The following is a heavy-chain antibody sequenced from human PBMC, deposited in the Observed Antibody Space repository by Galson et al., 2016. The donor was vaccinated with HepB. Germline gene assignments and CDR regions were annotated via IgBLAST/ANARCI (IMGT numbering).Heavy chain of an antibody. CDR2: IGSDGRST. CDR3: GKYEFDY. J-gene: IGHJ4*02. CDR1: GFSFSSYV. Sequence: SLRLSCAASGFSFSSYVMFWVRQAPGKGLEFVSAIGSDGRSTHYADLLRGRFTVSRDNSKNMLYLQMSSLRAEDTAVYYCGKYEFDYWGQGTLVTVSS. D-gene: IGHD3-3*01. V-gene: IGHV3-64D*09.